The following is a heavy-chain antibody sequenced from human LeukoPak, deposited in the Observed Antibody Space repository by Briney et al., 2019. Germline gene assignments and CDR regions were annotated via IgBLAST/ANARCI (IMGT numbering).Heavy chain of an antibody. CDR3: AREFPPDY. CDR2: IDLDGSNT. J-gene: IGHJ4*02. V-gene: IGHV3-7*01. Sequence: PGGSLRLSCAASGFTLYGYWMTWIRQAPGKGLEWVASIDLDGSNTYYVDSVRGRFTVSRDNADNSLYLQMNSLRVEDTAVYYCAREFPPDYWGLGTLVTVSS. CDR1: GFTLYGYW.